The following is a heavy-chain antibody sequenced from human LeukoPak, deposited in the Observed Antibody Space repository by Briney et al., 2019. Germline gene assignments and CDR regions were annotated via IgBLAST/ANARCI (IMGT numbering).Heavy chain of an antibody. Sequence: GASVKVSCKASGGTFSSYAISWVRQAPGQGLEWMGRIIPILGIANYAQKFQGRVTITADKSTSTAYMELSSLRSEDTAVYYCARDTFPSSGWYPIFDYWGQGTLVTVSS. V-gene: IGHV1-69*04. J-gene: IGHJ4*02. CDR2: IIPILGIA. CDR1: GGTFSSYA. D-gene: IGHD6-19*01. CDR3: ARDTFPSSGWYPIFDY.